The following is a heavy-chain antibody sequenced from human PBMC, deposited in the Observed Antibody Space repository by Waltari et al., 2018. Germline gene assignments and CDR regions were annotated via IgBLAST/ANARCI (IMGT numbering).Heavy chain of an antibody. CDR3: AGDYVGVAGTTFRVFDV. CDR2: ASYDGSNE. CDR1: GFTFSNYA. D-gene: IGHD2-2*01. J-gene: IGHJ3*01. V-gene: IGHV3-30-3*01. Sequence: QVQLVESGGGVVQPGRSLRLSCAASGFTFSNYAMHWVRQAPGKGLEWVAIASYDGSNEEHADSVKGGFTISRDNSKNSLYLQMNRLGAEDTAVNYCAGDYVGVAGTTFRVFDVWGQGTLVTVSS.